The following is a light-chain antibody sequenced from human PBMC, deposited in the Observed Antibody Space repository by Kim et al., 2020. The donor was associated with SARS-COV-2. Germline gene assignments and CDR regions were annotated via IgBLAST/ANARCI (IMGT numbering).Light chain of an antibody. Sequence: RFASFGLRVPFPVRPGHSFSLLAWYPQKPGKAPTLLIYRASTLESGVPSRFSGSGSGTEFSLTLSSLQPDDFATYHCQPYVSYPYTFGQGTKLE. CDR1: HSFSL. CDR2: RAS. J-gene: IGKJ2*01. CDR3: QPYVSYPYT. V-gene: IGKV1-5*01.